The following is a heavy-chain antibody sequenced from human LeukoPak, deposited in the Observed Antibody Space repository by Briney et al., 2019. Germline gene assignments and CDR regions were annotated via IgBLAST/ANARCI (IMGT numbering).Heavy chain of an antibody. V-gene: IGHV3-7*01. J-gene: IGHJ4*02. CDR3: ARIGYRSSSFDY. D-gene: IGHD6-13*01. Sequence: PGGSLRLSCAASGFTFSNYWMSWVRQAPGKGLEWVANIKQDGSEKDYVDFMKGRSTISRDNAKNSVYLQVNSLGAEDTAVYHCARIGYRSSSFDYWGQGTLVTVSS. CDR2: IKQDGSEK. CDR1: GFTFSNYW.